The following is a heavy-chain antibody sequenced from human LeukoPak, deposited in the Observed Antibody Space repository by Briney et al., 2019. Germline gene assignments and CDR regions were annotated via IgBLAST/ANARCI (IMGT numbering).Heavy chain of an antibody. J-gene: IGHJ4*02. V-gene: IGHV3-48*01. CDR2: ISSSSSTI. D-gene: IGHD4-17*01. CDR1: GFTFSSYE. Sequence: GGSLRLSCAASGFTFSSYEMNWVRQAPGKGLEWVSYISSSSSTIYYADSVKGRFTISRDNAKNSLYLQMNSLRAEDTAVYYCARDSDDYGDYVLIDYWGQGTLVTVSS. CDR3: ARDSDDYGDYVLIDY.